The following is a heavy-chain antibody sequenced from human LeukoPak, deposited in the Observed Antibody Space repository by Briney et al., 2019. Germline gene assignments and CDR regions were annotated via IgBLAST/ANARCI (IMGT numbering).Heavy chain of an antibody. D-gene: IGHD3-3*01. CDR1: GFTFSSYA. CDR2: ISSNGGST. J-gene: IGHJ5*02. V-gene: IGHV3-64*01. CDR3: ARDEGITIFGVVHNWFDP. Sequence: GGSLRLSCAASGFTFSSYAMHWVRQAPGKGLEYVSAISSNGGSTYYANSVKGRFTISRDNSKNTLYLQMGSLRAEDMAVYYCARDEGITIFGVVHNWFDPWGQGTLVTVSS.